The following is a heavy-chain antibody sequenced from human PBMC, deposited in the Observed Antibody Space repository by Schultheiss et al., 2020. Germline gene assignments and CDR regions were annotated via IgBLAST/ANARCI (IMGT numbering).Heavy chain of an antibody. CDR3: ARDSGGSYGGDFDY. CDR1: GFTFSSYG. CDR2: IWYDGSNK. Sequence: GGSLRLSCAASGFTFSSYGMHWVRQAPGKGLEWVAVIWYDGSNKYYADSAKGRFTISRDNSKNTLYLQMNSLRAEDTAVYYCARDSGGSYGGDFDYWGQGTLVTVSS. J-gene: IGHJ4*02. D-gene: IGHD1-26*01. V-gene: IGHV3-33*01.